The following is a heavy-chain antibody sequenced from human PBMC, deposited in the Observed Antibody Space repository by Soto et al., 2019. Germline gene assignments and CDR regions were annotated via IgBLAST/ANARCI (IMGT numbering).Heavy chain of an antibody. CDR1: GFIFSDYG. CDR3: ARWWNDEEWVETMDV. V-gene: IGHV3-33*01. D-gene: IGHD1-1*01. CDR2: IYYDGSNE. J-gene: IGHJ6*01. Sequence: QVQLVESGGAVVQPGRSLRLACETSGFIFSDYGMHWVRQAPGKGLEWVAGIYYDGSNEHYSDSVRGRFTISRDNSKNILYLQMNSLRAEDTAIYYCARWWNDEEWVETMDVWGQGTTVTVSS.